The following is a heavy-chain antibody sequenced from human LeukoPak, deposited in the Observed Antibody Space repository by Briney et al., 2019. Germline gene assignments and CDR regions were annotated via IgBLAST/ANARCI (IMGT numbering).Heavy chain of an antibody. V-gene: IGHV1-69*13. D-gene: IGHD1-26*01. CDR3: ARDSPFIVGATTYFDY. Sequence: SVKVSCKASGGTFSSYAISWVRQAPGQGLEWMGGIIPIFGTANYAQKFQGRVTITADESTSTAYMELSSLRSEDTAVYYCARDSPFIVGATTYFDYWGQGTLVTVSS. CDR1: GGTFSSYA. J-gene: IGHJ4*02. CDR2: IIPIFGTA.